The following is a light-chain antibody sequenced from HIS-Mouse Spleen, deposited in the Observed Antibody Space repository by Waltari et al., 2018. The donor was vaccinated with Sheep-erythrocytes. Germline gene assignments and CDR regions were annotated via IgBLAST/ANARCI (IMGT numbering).Light chain of an antibody. CDR2: DVS. J-gene: IGLJ1*01. CDR1: SSDVGGYNY. V-gene: IGLV2-8*01. CDR3: CSYAGIYNHV. Sequence: QSALTQPPSASGSPGQSVTISCTGTSSDVGGYNYVSWYQQHPGKAPKLMIYDVSKRPSGVPDRFSGSKSGNTASLTISGLQAEDEADYYCCSYAGIYNHVFATGTKVTVL.